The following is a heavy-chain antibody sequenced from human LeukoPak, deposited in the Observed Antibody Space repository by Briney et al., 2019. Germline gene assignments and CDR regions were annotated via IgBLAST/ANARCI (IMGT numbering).Heavy chain of an antibody. CDR1: GYTFTGYY. D-gene: IGHD6-19*01. Sequence: ASVKVSCKASGYTFTGYYMHWVRQAPGQGLEWMGWINPNSGGTNYAQKFQGRVTMTRDTSINTAYMELSRLRSDDTAVYYCARGPVGPEWLVWDFDYWGQGTLVTVSS. CDR3: ARGPVGPEWLVWDFDY. CDR2: INPNSGGT. J-gene: IGHJ4*02. V-gene: IGHV1-2*02.